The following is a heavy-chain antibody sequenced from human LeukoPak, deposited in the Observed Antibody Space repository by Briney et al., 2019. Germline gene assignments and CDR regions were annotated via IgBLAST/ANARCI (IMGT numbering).Heavy chain of an antibody. CDR1: GGSISSGSYY. Sequence: SQTLSLTCTVSGGSISSGSYYWSWIRQPAGKGLEWIGRIYTSGSTNYNPSLKSRVTTSVDTSKNQFSLKLSSVTAADTAVYYCARALYDSSLRATWFDPWGQGTLVTVSS. CDR3: ARALYDSSLRATWFDP. J-gene: IGHJ5*02. D-gene: IGHD3-22*01. CDR2: IYTSGST. V-gene: IGHV4-61*02.